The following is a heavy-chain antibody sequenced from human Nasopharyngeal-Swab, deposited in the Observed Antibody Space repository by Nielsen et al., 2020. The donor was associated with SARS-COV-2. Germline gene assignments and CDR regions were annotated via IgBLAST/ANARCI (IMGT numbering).Heavy chain of an antibody. V-gene: IGHV3-30*18. CDR3: AKDCGLRAAYYYYGMDV. CDR1: GFTFSSYG. CDR2: ISYDGSNK. J-gene: IGHJ6*02. Sequence: GESLKISCVASGFTFSSYGMHWVRQAPGKGLEWVAVISYDGSNKYYADSVKGRFTISRDNSKNTLYLQMNSLRAEDTAMYYCAKDCGLRAAYYYYGMDVWGQGTTVTVSS. D-gene: IGHD6-25*01.